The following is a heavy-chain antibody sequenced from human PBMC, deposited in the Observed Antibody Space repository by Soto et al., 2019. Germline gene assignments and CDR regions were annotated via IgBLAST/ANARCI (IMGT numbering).Heavy chain of an antibody. Sequence: QVQLQESGPGLVKPSQTLSLTCTVSGGSISSGGYYWNWIRQHPGKGLEWLGSIYYSGTTYYHPSLKSRVTISVDTSKNQFSLKLSSVTAADTAVYYCARGPGGNSDYWGQGTLVTVSS. J-gene: IGHJ4*02. CDR3: ARGPGGNSDY. V-gene: IGHV4-31*03. CDR2: IYYSGTT. CDR1: GGSISSGGYY. D-gene: IGHD2-21*02.